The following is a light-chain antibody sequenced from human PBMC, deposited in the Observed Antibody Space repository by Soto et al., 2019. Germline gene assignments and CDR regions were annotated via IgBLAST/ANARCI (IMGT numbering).Light chain of an antibody. CDR1: SSDVGTYNL. CDR3: SSFTNTNSLEDWV. CDR2: EVD. V-gene: IGLV2-14*02. Sequence: QSVLTQPAPVSGSPGQSITISCTGTSSDVGTYNLVSWYQQHPGRAPKLIIYEVDSRTSGISDRFSGSKSGNTASPTISGLQPEDEADYYCSSFTNTNSLEDWVFGGGTKVTVL. J-gene: IGLJ3*02.